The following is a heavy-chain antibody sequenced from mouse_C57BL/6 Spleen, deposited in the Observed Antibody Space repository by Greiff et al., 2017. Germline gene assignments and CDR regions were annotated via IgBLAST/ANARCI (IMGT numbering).Heavy chain of an antibody. CDR1: GYTFTSYW. J-gene: IGHJ1*03. D-gene: IGHD1-1*01. CDR2: IYPGNSDT. V-gene: IGHV1-5*01. CDR3: TRSYYYGSSPWYFDV. Sequence: EVQLQQSGTVLARPGASVKMSCKTSGYTFTSYWMHWVKQRPGQGLEWIGAIYPGNSDTSYNQKFKGKAKLTAVTSASTAYMERSSLTNEDSAVYYCTRSYYYGSSPWYFDVWGTGTTVTVSS.